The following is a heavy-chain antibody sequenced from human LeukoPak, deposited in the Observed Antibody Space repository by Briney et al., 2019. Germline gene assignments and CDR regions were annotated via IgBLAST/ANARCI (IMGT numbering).Heavy chain of an antibody. CDR3: AKDLGYYDFWSGYYLDY. V-gene: IGHV3-23*01. J-gene: IGHJ4*02. CDR2: ISGSGGST. D-gene: IGHD3-3*01. CDR1: GFTFSIYA. Sequence: GGSLRLSCAASGFTFSIYAMSWVRQAPGKGLEWVSGISGSGGSTYYADSVRGRFTISRDNSKNTLYLQMNSLRAEDTAVYYCAKDLGYYDFWSGYYLDYWGQGTLVTVSS.